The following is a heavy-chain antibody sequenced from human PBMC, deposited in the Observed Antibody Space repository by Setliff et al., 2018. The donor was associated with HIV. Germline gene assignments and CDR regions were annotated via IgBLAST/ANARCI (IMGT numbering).Heavy chain of an antibody. CDR2: INPSGGST. V-gene: IGHV1-46*01. D-gene: IGHD5-12*01. CDR1: GYTFTSYY. Sequence: ASVKVSCKASGYTFTSYYMHWVRQAPGQGLEWMGIINPSGGSTTYSQKFQGRVIMTRDTSTSTVYMELNSLRSEDTAVYYCARVGDGYNSFDYWGQETLVTVSS. J-gene: IGHJ4*02. CDR3: ARVGDGYNSFDY.